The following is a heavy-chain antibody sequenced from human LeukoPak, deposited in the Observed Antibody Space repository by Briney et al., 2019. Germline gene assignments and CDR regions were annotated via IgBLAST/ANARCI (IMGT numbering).Heavy chain of an antibody. V-gene: IGHV3-23*01. D-gene: IGHD5-18*01. Sequence: GGSLRLSCAASGFTFSDFPMIWVRQAPGKGLEWVSSIFPSNEIHYADSVKGRFTISRDNSRSTLSLQMDSLRAEDTATYYCATYRQIQVPFEFWGQGTLVTVSS. CDR1: GFTFSDFP. J-gene: IGHJ4*02. CDR2: IFPSNEI. CDR3: ATYRQIQVPFEF.